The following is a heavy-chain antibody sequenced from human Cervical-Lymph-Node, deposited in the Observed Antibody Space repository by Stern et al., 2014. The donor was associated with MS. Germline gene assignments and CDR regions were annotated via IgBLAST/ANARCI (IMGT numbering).Heavy chain of an antibody. CDR3: ARIPRKYSIVVPAAEDYYYGMDV. CDR2: IFLNDEK. D-gene: IGHD2-2*01. V-gene: IGHV2-26*01. CDR1: GFSLSNARMG. Sequence: QVTLKESGPVLVKPTETLTLTCTVSGFSLSNARMGVSWIRQPPGKALEWLAQIFLNDEKTYSTSLKSRLTISKDTSKSQVVLTMTNMDPVDTATYYCARIPRKYSIVVPAAEDYYYGMDVWGQGTTVTVSS. J-gene: IGHJ6*02.